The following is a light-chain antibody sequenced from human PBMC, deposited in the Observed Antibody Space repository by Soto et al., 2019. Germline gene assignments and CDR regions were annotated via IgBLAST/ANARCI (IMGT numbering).Light chain of an antibody. J-gene: IGKJ3*01. CDR1: QSVSSSY. CDR2: GVS. V-gene: IGKV3D-20*02. CDR3: QQRSNYYRVT. Sequence: EIVLTQSPGTLSLSPGERATLSCRASQSVSSSYLAWYQQKPGQAPRLLIYGVSNRATGIPARFSGSGSGTDFTLTISSLEPEDFAVYYCQQRSNYYRVTFGPGTKVD.